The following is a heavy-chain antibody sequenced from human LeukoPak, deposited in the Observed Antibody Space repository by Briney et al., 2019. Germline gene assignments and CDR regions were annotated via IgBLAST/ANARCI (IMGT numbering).Heavy chain of an antibody. J-gene: IGHJ4*02. CDR1: GFTSSTYDFSTYA. V-gene: IGHV3-23*01. CDR3: ARGSKTAGTIYTFDY. Sequence: GGSLRLSCAASGFTSSTYDFSTYAMSWVRQAPGKGLEWVSGLSGTGLTTFYPDSVEGRFTISRDNSKNTLYLQMNSLRADDTAVYYCARGSKTAGTIYTFDYWGQGTLVTVSS. D-gene: IGHD6-13*01. CDR2: LSGTGLTT.